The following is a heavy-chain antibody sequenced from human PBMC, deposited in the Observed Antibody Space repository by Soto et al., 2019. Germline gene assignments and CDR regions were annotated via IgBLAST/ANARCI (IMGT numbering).Heavy chain of an antibody. CDR1: GDSINSYY. J-gene: IGHJ4*02. V-gene: IGHV4-59*08. CDR2: VYSSGSA. CDR3: SRLSYGGYLDY. Sequence: SETLSLTCIVSGDSINSYYWNWIRQPPGRGLEWIGYVYSSGSAIYNPSLKSRVTLSVDTSKNQFALNLRSVTAADTAVYFCSRLSYGGYLDYWGQGRPVTVSS. D-gene: IGHD3-22*01.